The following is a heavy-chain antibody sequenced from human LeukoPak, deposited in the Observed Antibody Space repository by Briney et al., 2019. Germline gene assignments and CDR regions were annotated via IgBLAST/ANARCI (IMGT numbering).Heavy chain of an antibody. CDR2: INHSGST. Sequence: PSETLSLTCAVYGGSFSGYYWSWIRQPPGKGLEWIGEINHSGSTNYNPSLKSRVTISVDTSKNQFSLKLSSVTAADTAVYYCAREGIAARPPLGGFHYYYGMDVWGQGTTVTVSS. CDR1: GGSFSGYY. D-gene: IGHD6-6*01. J-gene: IGHJ6*02. V-gene: IGHV4-34*01. CDR3: AREGIAARPPLGGFHYYYGMDV.